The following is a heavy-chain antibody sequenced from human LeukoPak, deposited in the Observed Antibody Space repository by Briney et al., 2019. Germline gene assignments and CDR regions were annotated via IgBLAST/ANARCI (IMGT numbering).Heavy chain of an antibody. Sequence: ASVKVSCKASGYTFTGSYMHWVRHAPRQGLEWMGWINPNSGGTNYAQKFHSRVTMIRDTTISTHYTQRSRPGSADTPAYYFSRDRAYGDYSFDYWGQGTLVTVSS. V-gene: IGHV1-2*02. J-gene: IGHJ4*02. D-gene: IGHD4-17*01. CDR3: SRDRAYGDYSFDY. CDR2: INPNSGGT. CDR1: GYTFTGSY.